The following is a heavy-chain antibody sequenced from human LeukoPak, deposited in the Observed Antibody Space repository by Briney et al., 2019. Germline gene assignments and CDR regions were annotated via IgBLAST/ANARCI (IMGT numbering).Heavy chain of an antibody. J-gene: IGHJ4*02. Sequence: ASVKVSCKASGYTFTTYDINWVRQATGQGLEWMGWMNPNSGNTGYSQKFQGRVTMTRNTSMSTAYMELNSLRSEDTAVYYCARANYYGSGKKDLDYWGQGTLVTVSS. D-gene: IGHD3-10*01. CDR3: ARANYYGSGKKDLDY. CDR2: MNPNSGNT. V-gene: IGHV1-8*01. CDR1: GYTFTTYD.